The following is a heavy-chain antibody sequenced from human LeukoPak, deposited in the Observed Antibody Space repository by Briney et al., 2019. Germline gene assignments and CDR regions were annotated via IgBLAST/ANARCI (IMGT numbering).Heavy chain of an antibody. CDR2: IYYSGTT. J-gene: IGHJ3*02. Sequence: SETLSLTCTVSGYSISSSYYWSWIRQPPGKELERIGYIYYSGTTNYNPSLNSRVTISLDASKKQLSLTLKSVTAADTAIYYCASLELIGEKRGAFHTWGQGTMVTVSS. D-gene: IGHD1-26*01. CDR3: ASLELIGEKRGAFHT. CDR1: GYSISSSYY. V-gene: IGHV4-61*01.